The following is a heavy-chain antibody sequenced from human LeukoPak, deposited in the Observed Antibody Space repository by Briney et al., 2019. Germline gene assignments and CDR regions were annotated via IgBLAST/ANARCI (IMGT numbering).Heavy chain of an antibody. CDR3: ARDWGWVPHAFDI. V-gene: IGHV4-59*01. D-gene: IGHD3-16*01. J-gene: IGHJ3*02. CDR1: GGSFSGYY. CDR2: IYYSGST. Sequence: ASETLSLTCAVYGGSFSGYYWSWIRQPPGKGLEWIGYIYYSGSTNYNPSLKSRVTISVDTSKNQFSLKLSSVTAADTAVYYCARDWGWVPHAFDIWGQGTMVTVSS.